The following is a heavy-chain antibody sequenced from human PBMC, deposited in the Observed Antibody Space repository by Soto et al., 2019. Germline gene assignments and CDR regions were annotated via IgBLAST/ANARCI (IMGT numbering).Heavy chain of an antibody. D-gene: IGHD2-15*01. CDR1: GYSFTSYA. V-gene: IGHV1-3*04. Sequence: QVQLVQSGAEVKDPGASVKVSCKASGYSFTSYAMHWVRQAPGQRLEGMGWINTGNGNTQYSQKFQGRVTITRDTFASTAYMELSSLRSEDTAVYYCASLCGGSCYDSDVWGQGTTVTVSS. CDR3: ASLCGGSCYDSDV. CDR2: INTGNGNT. J-gene: IGHJ6*02.